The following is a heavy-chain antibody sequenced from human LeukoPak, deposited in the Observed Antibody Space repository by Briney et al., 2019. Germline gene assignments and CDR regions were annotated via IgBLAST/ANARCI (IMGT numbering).Heavy chain of an antibody. CDR1: GGSFSGYY. Sequence: PSETLSLTCAVYGGSFSGYYWSWIRQPPGKGLEWIGEINHSGSTNYNPSLKSRVTISVDTSKNQFSLKLSSVTAADTAVYYCARHVGTETLTRDYYFDYWGQGTLVTVSS. D-gene: IGHD1-26*01. V-gene: IGHV4-34*01. CDR2: INHSGST. J-gene: IGHJ4*02. CDR3: ARHVGTETLTRDYYFDY.